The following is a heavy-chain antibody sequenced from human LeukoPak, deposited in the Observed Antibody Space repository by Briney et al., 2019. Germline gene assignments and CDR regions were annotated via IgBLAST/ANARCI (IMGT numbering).Heavy chain of an antibody. CDR1: GFTFSSYG. CDR2: IWYDGSNR. V-gene: IGHV3-33*01. D-gene: IGHD3-22*01. Sequence: PGRCLRLSCAASGFTFSSYGMHWVRQAPGKGLGWVAAIWYDGSNRYYAHSVKGRFTISRDNSKNTLYLQMNSPRAEDTAVYYCARALTYYDSSGYGYWGQGTLVMVSS. J-gene: IGHJ4*02. CDR3: ARALTYYDSSGYGY.